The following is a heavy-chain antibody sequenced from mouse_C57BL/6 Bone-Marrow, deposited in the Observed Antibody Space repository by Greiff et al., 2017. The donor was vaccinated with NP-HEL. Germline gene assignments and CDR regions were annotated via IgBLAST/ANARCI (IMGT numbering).Heavy chain of an antibody. V-gene: IGHV1-42*01. D-gene: IGHD4-1*01. CDR2: INPSTGGT. J-gene: IGHJ3*01. CDR3: ARPELGWFAY. CDR1: GYSFTGYY. Sequence: VQLQQSGPELVKPGASVKISCKASGYSFTGYYMNWVKQSPEKSLEWIGEINPSTGGTTYNQKFKAKATLTVDKSSSTAYMQLKSLTSEDSAVYYCARPELGWFAYWGQGTLVTVSA.